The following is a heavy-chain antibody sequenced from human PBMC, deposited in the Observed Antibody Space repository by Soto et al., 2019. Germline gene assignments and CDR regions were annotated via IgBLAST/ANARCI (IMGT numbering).Heavy chain of an antibody. CDR2: FDPEDGET. CDR1: GYTLTELS. V-gene: IGHV1-24*01. Sequence: ASVKVSCKVSGYTLTELSMHWVRQAPGKGLEWMGGFDPEDGETIYAQKFQGRVTMTEDTSTDTAYMELSSLRSEDTAVYYCATVGVVTALFDPWGKGTLATVSS. J-gene: IGHJ5*02. CDR3: ATVGVVTALFDP. D-gene: IGHD2-21*02.